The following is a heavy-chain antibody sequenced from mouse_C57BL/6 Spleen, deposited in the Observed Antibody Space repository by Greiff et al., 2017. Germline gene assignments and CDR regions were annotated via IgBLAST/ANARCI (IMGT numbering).Heavy chain of an antibody. CDR2: IYPGDGDT. Sequence: VQLQQSGAELVKPGASVKISCKASGYAFSSYWMNWVKQRPGKGLESIGQIYPGDGDTNYNGKFKGKATLTADKSSSTAYMQLSSLTSEDSGVYFCARDWDRYVDVWGTGTTVTVSS. CDR3: ARDWDRYVDV. D-gene: IGHD4-1*01. V-gene: IGHV1-80*01. CDR1: GYAFSSYW. J-gene: IGHJ1*03.